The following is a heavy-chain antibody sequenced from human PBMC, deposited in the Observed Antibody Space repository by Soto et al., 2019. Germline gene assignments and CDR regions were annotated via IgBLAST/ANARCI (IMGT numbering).Heavy chain of an antibody. CDR3: ATPYSSSWFSPFDY. Sequence: EVQLLESGGGLVQPGGSLRLSCAASGFTFGSYAMSWVRQAPGKGLEWVSSIGAGYGTYYADSVKGRITISRDNSKNTLYQQMNSLRAEDTAIYYCATPYSSSWFSPFDYWGQGSLVTVSS. V-gene: IGHV3-23*01. J-gene: IGHJ4*02. CDR1: GFTFGSYA. D-gene: IGHD6-13*01. CDR2: IGAGYGT.